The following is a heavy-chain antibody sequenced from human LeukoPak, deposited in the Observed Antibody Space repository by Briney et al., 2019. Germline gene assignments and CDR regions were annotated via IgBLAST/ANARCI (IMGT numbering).Heavy chain of an antibody. CDR1: GGTFSSYA. V-gene: IGHV1-69*13. CDR3: ASPVLSSGWYSSDYYYGMDV. D-gene: IGHD6-19*01. J-gene: IGHJ6*02. CDR2: IIPIFGTA. Sequence: SVKVSCKASGGTFSSYAISWVRQAPGQGLKWMGGIIPIFGTANYAQKFQGRVTITADESTSTAYMELSSLRSEDTAVYYCASPVLSSGWYSSDYYYGMDVWGQGTTVTVS.